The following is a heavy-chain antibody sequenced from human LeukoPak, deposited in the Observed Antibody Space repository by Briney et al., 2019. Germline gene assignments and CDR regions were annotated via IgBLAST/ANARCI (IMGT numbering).Heavy chain of an antibody. CDR3: ASTGSGWTYYFDY. D-gene: IGHD6-19*01. Sequence: GGSLSLSCAASGFTFSSYSMNWVRQAPGKGLEWVSYISSSSSTIYYADSVKGRFTISRDNAKNSLYLQMNSLRAEDTAVYYCASTGSGWTYYFDYWGQGTLVTVSS. CDR2: ISSSSSTI. J-gene: IGHJ4*02. CDR1: GFTFSSYS. V-gene: IGHV3-48*04.